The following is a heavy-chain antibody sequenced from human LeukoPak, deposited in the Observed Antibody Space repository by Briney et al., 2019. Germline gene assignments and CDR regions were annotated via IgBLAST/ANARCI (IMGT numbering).Heavy chain of an antibody. CDR1: GFTVSSNY. J-gene: IGHJ4*02. CDR2: IYSGGST. Sequence: GGSLRLSCAASGFTVSSNYMSWVRQAPGKGLEWVSIIYSGGSTYYADSGKGRFTISRDNSKNTLYLQMNSLSAEDTAVYYCARVSPNYYGSGSYYGDFDYWGQGTLVTVSS. V-gene: IGHV3-66*01. CDR3: ARVSPNYYGSGSYYGDFDY. D-gene: IGHD3-10*01.